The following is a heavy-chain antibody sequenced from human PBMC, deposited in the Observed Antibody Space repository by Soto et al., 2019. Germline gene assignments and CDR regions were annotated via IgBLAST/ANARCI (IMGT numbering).Heavy chain of an antibody. D-gene: IGHD3-16*02. J-gene: IGHJ4*02. CDR1: GFTFSSYA. CDR3: ARGNYDYVWGSYRLPAFDY. Sequence: EVQLLESGGGLVQPGGSLRLSCAASGFTFSSYAMTWVRQAPGKGLEWVSSLSGSGRNTYYADSVQGRFTISRDNSKNSLYLQMNSLRDEDTAVYYCARGNYDYVWGSYRLPAFDYWGQGTLVTVSS. V-gene: IGHV3-23*01. CDR2: LSGSGRNT.